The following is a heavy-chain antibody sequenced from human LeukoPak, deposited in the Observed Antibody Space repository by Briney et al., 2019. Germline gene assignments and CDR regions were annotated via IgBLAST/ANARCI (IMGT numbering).Heavy chain of an antibody. J-gene: IGHJ6*02. D-gene: IGHD6-13*01. CDR1: GYTFTSYD. CDR3: AGEADSSSWYGGIYYYYGMDV. CDR2: MNPNSGNT. V-gene: IGHV1-8*03. Sequence: ASVKVSCKASGYTFTSYDINWVRQATGQGLEWMGWMNPNSGNTGYAQKFQGRVTITRNTSISTAYMELSSLRSEDTAVYYCAGEADSSSWYGGIYYYYGMDVWGQGTAVTVSS.